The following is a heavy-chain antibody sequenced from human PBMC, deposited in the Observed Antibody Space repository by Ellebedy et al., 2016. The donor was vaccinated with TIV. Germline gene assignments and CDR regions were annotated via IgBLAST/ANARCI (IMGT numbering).Heavy chain of an antibody. CDR3: ARDGAGRWDY. D-gene: IGHD4-23*01. V-gene: IGHV4-39*07. CDR1: GGSISALTYH. J-gene: IGHJ4*02. Sequence: MPSETLSLTCNVSGGSISALTYHWGWVRPSPGKGLEWIGNSHYSGSTYYSPSLKSRVTISVDTSKNQLYLRLSSVTAADTAVYYCARDGAGRWDYWGPGTLVTVSS. CDR2: SHYSGST.